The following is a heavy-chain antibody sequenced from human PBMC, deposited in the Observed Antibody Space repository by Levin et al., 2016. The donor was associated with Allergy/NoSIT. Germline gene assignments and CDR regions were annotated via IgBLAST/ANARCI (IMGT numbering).Heavy chain of an antibody. Sequence: WIRQPPGKGLEWVSAISGSGGSTYYADSVKGRFTISRDNSKNTLYLQMNSLRAEDTAVYYCAKGPIERYDTKNIAAINWGQGTLVTVSS. CDR2: ISGSGGST. CDR3: AKGPIERYDTKNIAAIN. J-gene: IGHJ4*02. V-gene: IGHV3-23*01. D-gene: IGHD6-13*01.